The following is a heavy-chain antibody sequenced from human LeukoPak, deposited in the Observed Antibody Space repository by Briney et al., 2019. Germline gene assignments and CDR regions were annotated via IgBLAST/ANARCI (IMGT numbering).Heavy chain of an antibody. J-gene: IGHJ3*02. D-gene: IGHD3-22*01. CDR3: ARETKYYYDSSGYYYVDPGAFDI. CDR1: GFTFDDYA. CDR2: ISWNSGSI. Sequence: PGGSLRLSCAASGFTFDDYAMPWVRQAPGKGLEWVSGISWNSGSIGYADSVKGRFTISRDNAKNSLYLQMNSLRAEDTALYYCARETKYYYDSSGYYYVDPGAFDIWGQGTMVTVSS. V-gene: IGHV3-9*01.